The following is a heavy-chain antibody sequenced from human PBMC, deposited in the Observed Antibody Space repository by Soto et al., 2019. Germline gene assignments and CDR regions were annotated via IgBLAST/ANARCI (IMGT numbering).Heavy chain of an antibody. V-gene: IGHV2-5*02. J-gene: IGHJ4*02. CDR2: IYWDDDK. Sequence: QITLKESGPTLVKPTQTLTLTCTFSGFSFSTSAVGVGWIRQPPGKALEWLALIYWDDDKRYSPSLNSRLTITKDTSRNQVVVTMTNMDPVDTATYYCAHVYWAASGTRYYFDYWGQGTLVTVSS. CDR1: GFSFSTSAVG. CDR3: AHVYWAASGTRYYFDY. D-gene: IGHD6-13*01.